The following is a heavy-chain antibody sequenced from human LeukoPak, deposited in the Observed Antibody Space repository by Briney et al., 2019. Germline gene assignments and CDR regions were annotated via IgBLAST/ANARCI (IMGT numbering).Heavy chain of an antibody. D-gene: IGHD2-2*01. CDR2: IYYSGST. CDR1: GASINSGVYY. V-gene: IGHV4-30-4*08. J-gene: IGHJ6*02. CDR3: ARHLPAASYYYGMDV. Sequence: PSQTLSLTCTVSGASINSGVYYWNWIRQHPVKGLEWIGYIYYSGSTNYNPSLKSRVSISIDTSKNQFSLKLSSVTAADTAVYYCARHLPAASYYYGMDVWGQGTTVTVSS.